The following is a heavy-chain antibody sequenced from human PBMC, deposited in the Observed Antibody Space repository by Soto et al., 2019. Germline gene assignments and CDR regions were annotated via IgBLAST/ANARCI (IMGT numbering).Heavy chain of an antibody. Sequence: GGSLRLSCAASGFTFSSYWMHWVRQAPGKGLVWVSRINSDGSSTSYADSVKGRFTISRDNAKNTLYLQMNSLRAEDTAVYYCARVSRLERPRAGARDGDYWGQGTLVTVSS. CDR3: ARVSRLERPRAGARDGDY. D-gene: IGHD1-1*01. V-gene: IGHV3-74*01. J-gene: IGHJ4*02. CDR1: GFTFSSYW. CDR2: INSDGSST.